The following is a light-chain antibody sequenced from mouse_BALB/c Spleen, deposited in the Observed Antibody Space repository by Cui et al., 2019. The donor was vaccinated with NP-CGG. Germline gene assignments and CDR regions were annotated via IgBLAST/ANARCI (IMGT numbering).Light chain of an antibody. Sequence: QAVVPQESALITSPGETVTLTCRSSTGSVTTSNYANWVQEKPDHLFTGLIGGTKNRAPGVPARFSGSLIGDKAALTITGAQTEDEAIYFCALWYSNHWVFGGGTKLTVL. V-gene: IGLV1*01. CDR1: TGSVTTSNY. J-gene: IGLJ1*01. CDR2: GTK. CDR3: ALWYSNHWV.